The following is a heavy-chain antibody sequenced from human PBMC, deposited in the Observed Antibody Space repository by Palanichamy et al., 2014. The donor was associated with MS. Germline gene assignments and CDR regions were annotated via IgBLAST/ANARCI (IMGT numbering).Heavy chain of an antibody. D-gene: IGHD6-19*01. CDR1: GGSFSNYF. CDR2: INHSRST. Sequence: QVQLQQWGAGLLKPSETLSLTCAFYGGSFSNYFWSWIRQPPGKGLEWIGEINHSRSTNYNPSLKSRVTISVDTSKNQFSLKLTSVTAADTAVYYCARQPNPSGRGYNWFDPWGQGILVTVSS. V-gene: IGHV4-34*01. CDR3: ARQPNPSGRGYNWFDP. J-gene: IGHJ5*02.